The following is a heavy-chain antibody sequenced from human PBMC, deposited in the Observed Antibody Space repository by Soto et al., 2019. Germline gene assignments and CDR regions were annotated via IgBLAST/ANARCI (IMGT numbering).Heavy chain of an antibody. Sequence: PGGSLRLSCAASGFTFSSYSMNWVRQAPGKGLEWVSSISSSSSYIYYADSVKGRFTISRDNAKNSLYLQMNSLRTEDTAVYYCAREGTAMVDYWGQGTLVTVSS. D-gene: IGHD5-18*01. CDR2: ISSSSSYI. V-gene: IGHV3-21*01. J-gene: IGHJ4*02. CDR3: AREGTAMVDY. CDR1: GFTFSSYS.